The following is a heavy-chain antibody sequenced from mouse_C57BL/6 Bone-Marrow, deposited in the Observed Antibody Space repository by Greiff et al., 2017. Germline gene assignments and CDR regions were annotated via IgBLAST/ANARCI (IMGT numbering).Heavy chain of an antibody. J-gene: IGHJ2*01. Sequence: EVQVVESEGGLVQPGSSMKLSCTASGFTFSDYYMAWVRQVPEKGLEWVANIHYDGSSTYYLDSLKSRFIISRDNAKNMLYLQMSSLKSEYTATYYCARDPPYFDYWGQGTTLTVSS. CDR3: ARDPPYFDY. V-gene: IGHV5-16*01. CDR2: IHYDGSST. CDR1: GFTFSDYY.